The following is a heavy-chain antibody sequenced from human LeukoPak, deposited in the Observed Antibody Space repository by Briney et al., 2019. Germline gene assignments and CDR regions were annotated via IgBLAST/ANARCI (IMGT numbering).Heavy chain of an antibody. J-gene: IGHJ3*01. V-gene: IGHV3-48*03. D-gene: IGHD1-1*01. Sequence: PGGSLRLSCAASGFTFSSYEMNWVRQAPGKGLEWVSYISSSGSTIYYADSVKGRFTISRDNAKNSLYLQINTLRAEDTAVYYCARGPGGAFDFWGHGAMVTVSS. CDR1: GFTFSSYE. CDR3: ARGPGGAFDF. CDR2: ISSSGSTI.